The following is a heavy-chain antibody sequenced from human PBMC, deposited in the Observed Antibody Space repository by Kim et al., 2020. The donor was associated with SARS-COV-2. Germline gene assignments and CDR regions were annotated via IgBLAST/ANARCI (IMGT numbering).Heavy chain of an antibody. CDR1: GYTFTSYG. V-gene: IGHV1-18*01. J-gene: IGHJ4*02. CDR2: ISAYNGNT. D-gene: IGHD3-22*01. CDR3: ARPNTYYYDSSGPYFDY. Sequence: ASVKVSCKASGYTFTSYGISWVRQAPGQGLEWMGWISAYNGNTNYAQKLQGRVTMTTDTSTSTAYMELRSLRSDDTAVYYCARPNTYYYDSSGPYFDYWGQGTLLTVSS.